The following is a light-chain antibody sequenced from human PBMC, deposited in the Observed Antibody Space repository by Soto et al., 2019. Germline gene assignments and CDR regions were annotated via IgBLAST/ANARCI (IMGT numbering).Light chain of an antibody. J-gene: IGKJ1*01. V-gene: IGKV3-20*01. CDR2: GAS. CDR1: QTVSSIY. Sequence: EIVLTQSPGTLSLSPGERATLSCRASQTVSSIYLAWYQQKPGQAPRLLISGASSRATGIPDRFSGSGSGTDFTLTISRLEPEDFAVYYCQQYKKWPRTFGHGTKVDIK. CDR3: QQYKKWPRT.